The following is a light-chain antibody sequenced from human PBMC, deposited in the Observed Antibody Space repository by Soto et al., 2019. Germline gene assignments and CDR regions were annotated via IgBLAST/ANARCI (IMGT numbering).Light chain of an antibody. J-gene: IGKJ1*01. Sequence: DIQMTQSPSSLSASVGDRVTITCRASQGIGNYLAWYQQKPGQIPRLLIYGASSLHSGVPSRFSGSGSGTDFTLTISSLQPEDVATYYCQKYNSAPRTFGEGTKVEIK. CDR3: QKYNSAPRT. V-gene: IGKV1-27*01. CDR2: GAS. CDR1: QGIGNY.